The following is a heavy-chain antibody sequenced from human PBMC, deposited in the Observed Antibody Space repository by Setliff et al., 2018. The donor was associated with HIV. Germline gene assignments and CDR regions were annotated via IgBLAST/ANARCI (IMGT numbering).Heavy chain of an antibody. Sequence: GGSLRLSCAASGFTFSSYAMHWVRQAPGKGLEWVAVISYDGSNKYYADSVKGRFTISRDNSKNTLYLQMNSLRAEDTAVYYCARLRYCSGGSCSTDDYWGQGTLVTVSS. D-gene: IGHD2-15*01. CDR3: ARLRYCSGGSCSTDDY. V-gene: IGHV3-30-3*01. J-gene: IGHJ4*02. CDR2: ISYDGSNK. CDR1: GFTFSSYA.